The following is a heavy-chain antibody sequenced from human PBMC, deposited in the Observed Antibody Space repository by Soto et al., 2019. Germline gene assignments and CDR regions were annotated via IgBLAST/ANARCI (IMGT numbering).Heavy chain of an antibody. CDR1: GGTFSSYA. V-gene: IGHV1-69*13. J-gene: IGHJ4*02. CDR2: IIPIFGTA. D-gene: IGHD2-2*01. Sequence: SVKVSCKASGGTFSSYAISWARQAPGQGLEWMGGIIPIFGTANYAQKFQGRVTITADESTSTAYMELSSLRSEDTAVYYCARDLGEVVVTDEHPGYKWNYWGTVTLVTVSS. CDR3: ARDLGEVVVTDEHPGYKWNY.